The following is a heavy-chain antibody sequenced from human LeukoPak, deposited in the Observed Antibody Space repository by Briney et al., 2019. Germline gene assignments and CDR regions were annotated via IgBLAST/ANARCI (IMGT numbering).Heavy chain of an antibody. V-gene: IGHV4-59*01. CDR2: IYYSGST. Sequence: SETLSLTCTVSGGSISSYYWSWIRQPPGKGLEWIGYIYYSGSTNYNPSLKSRVTISVDTSKNQFSLKLSSVTAADTAVYYCARDQYSSSWSSNRFDPWGQGTLVTVSS. CDR3: ARDQYSSSWSSNRFDP. D-gene: IGHD6-13*01. CDR1: GGSISSYY. J-gene: IGHJ5*02.